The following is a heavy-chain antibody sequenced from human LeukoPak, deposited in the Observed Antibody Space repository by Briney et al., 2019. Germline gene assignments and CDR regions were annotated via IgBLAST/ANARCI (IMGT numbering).Heavy chain of an antibody. CDR3: ARLKYYYDSSGYYQTFDP. Sequence: SETLSLTCTVSGGSISSYYWSWIRQPPGKGLEWIGYIYYSESTNYNPSVKSRVTISVDTSKNQFSLKLSSVTAADTAVYYCARLKYYYDSSGYYQTFDPWGQGTLVTVSS. J-gene: IGHJ5*02. CDR1: GGSISSYY. CDR2: IYYSEST. D-gene: IGHD3-22*01. V-gene: IGHV4-59*01.